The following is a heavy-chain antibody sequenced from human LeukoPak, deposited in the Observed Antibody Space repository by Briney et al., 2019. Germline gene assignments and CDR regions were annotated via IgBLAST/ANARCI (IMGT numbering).Heavy chain of an antibody. D-gene: IGHD3-3*01. CDR2: IYYSGST. V-gene: IGHV4-30-4*08. CDR3: ARGGLNYDFWSGYYSAFDI. CDR1: GGSISSGDYY. J-gene: IGHJ3*02. Sequence: SQTLSLTCTVSGGSISSGDYYWSWIRLPPGKGLEWIGYIYYSGSTYYNPSLKSRVTISVDTSKNQFSLKLSSVTAADTAVYYCARGGLNYDFWSGYYSAFDIWGQGTMVTVSS.